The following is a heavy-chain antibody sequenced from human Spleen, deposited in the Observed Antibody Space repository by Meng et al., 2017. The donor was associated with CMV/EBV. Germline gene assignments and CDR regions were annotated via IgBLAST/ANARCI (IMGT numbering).Heavy chain of an antibody. J-gene: IGHJ6*02. CDR1: GFTVSDNY. V-gene: IGHV3-11*06. D-gene: IGHD3-10*01. CDR2: ISSSSSYI. CDR3: ARDLSGSH. Sequence: GESLKISCEASGFTVSDNYMSWIRQAPGKGLEWVSYISSSSSYIYYADSVKGRFTISRDNAKNSLYLQMNSLRAEDTAVYYCARDLSGSHWGQGTTVTVSS.